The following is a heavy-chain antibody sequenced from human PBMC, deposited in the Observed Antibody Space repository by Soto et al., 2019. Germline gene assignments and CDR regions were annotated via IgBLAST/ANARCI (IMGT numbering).Heavy chain of an antibody. CDR1: GGSISSYY. J-gene: IGHJ4*02. Sequence: SETLSLTCTVSGGSISSYYWSWIRQPPGKGLEWIGYIYYSGSTNYNPSLKSRVTISVDTSKNQFSLKLSSVTAADTAVYYCARAGSITGTTFDYWGQGTLVTVSS. D-gene: IGHD1-7*01. CDR3: ARAGSITGTTFDY. V-gene: IGHV4-59*01. CDR2: IYYSGST.